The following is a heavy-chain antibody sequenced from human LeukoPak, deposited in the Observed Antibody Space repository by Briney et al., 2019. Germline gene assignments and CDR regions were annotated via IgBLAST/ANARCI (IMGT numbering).Heavy chain of an antibody. Sequence: KPSETLSLTCTVSGGSISSYYWSWIRQPPGKGLEWIGYIYDSGNTNYNPSPKSRVTISVDTSKNQFSLKVRSVTAADTAVYYCAKGEGDYWGQGTLVTVSS. D-gene: IGHD2-21*01. J-gene: IGHJ4*02. CDR1: GGSISSYY. CDR2: IYDSGNT. CDR3: AKGEGDY. V-gene: IGHV4-59*01.